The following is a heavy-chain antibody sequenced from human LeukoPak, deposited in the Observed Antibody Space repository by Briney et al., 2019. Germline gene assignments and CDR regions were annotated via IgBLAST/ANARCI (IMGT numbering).Heavy chain of an antibody. V-gene: IGHV1-69*13. CDR3: ARGWDYDSGGRPTAYVY. Sequence: ASVKVSCKASGYTFTSYDINWVRQAPGQGLEWMGGIIPIFGTANYAQKFQGRVTITADESTSTVYMELNSLKSEDTAVYYCARGWDYDSGGRPTAYVYWGQGTLVTVSS. CDR1: GYTFTSYD. J-gene: IGHJ4*02. D-gene: IGHD3-22*01. CDR2: IIPIFGTA.